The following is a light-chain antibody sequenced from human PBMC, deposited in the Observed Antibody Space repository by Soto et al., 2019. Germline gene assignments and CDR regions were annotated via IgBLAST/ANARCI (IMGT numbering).Light chain of an antibody. V-gene: IGKV3-11*01. CDR3: HQRQSWPRT. CDR2: LTS. J-gene: IGKJ1*01. Sequence: IVLTQSPATLSSVPGDRVTLSCRASQAVNTRLAWYQHKPGQAPRLLIYLTSNRAAGIPARFSGSGSGTDFTLTISDVEPEDFAVYYCHQRQSWPRTFGQGTKVDIK. CDR1: QAVNTR.